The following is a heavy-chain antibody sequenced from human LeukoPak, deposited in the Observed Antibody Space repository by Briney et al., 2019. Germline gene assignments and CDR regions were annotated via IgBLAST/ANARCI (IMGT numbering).Heavy chain of an antibody. CDR3: ALGSSGWPQGRYFQH. Sequence: ASVKVSCKASGHTFTSYDINWVRQATGQGLEWMGWMNPNSGNTGYAQKFQGRVTMTRNTSISTAYMELSSLRSEDTAVYYCALGSSGWPQGRYFQHWGQGTLVTVSS. CDR1: GHTFTSYD. V-gene: IGHV1-8*01. J-gene: IGHJ1*01. D-gene: IGHD6-25*01. CDR2: MNPNSGNT.